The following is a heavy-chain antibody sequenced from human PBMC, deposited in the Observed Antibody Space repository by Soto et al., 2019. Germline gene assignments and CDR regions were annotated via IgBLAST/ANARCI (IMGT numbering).Heavy chain of an antibody. CDR3: TRDWEITVSTWSFGGF. CDR1: GGTFSPYT. CDR2: IIPFHGVT. D-gene: IGHD3-10*01. Sequence: QVQLVQSGGGVKKPGSSVKVSCKASGGTFSPYTINWVRQAPGQGLEWMGRIIPFHGVTNYAQKFQARVTITADKSTSTAYMELSGLRFEDTAMYYCTRDWEITVSTWSFGGFWGRGTLVTVSS. J-gene: IGHJ4*02. V-gene: IGHV1-69*08.